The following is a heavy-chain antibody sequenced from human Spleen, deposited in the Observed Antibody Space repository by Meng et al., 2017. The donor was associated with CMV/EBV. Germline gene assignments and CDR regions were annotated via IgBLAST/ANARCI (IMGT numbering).Heavy chain of an antibody. CDR3: ARKGQLLLVAPGGGAFDI. D-gene: IGHD2-2*01. J-gene: IGHJ3*02. V-gene: IGHV4-34*01. CDR1: GGSFSGYY. CDR2: INHSGST. Sequence: SETLSLTCAVYGGSFSGYYWSWIRQPPGKGLEWIGEINHSGSTNYNPSLKSRVTISVDTSKNQFSLKLSSVTAADTAVYYCARKGQLLLVAPGGGAFDIWGQGTMVTVSS.